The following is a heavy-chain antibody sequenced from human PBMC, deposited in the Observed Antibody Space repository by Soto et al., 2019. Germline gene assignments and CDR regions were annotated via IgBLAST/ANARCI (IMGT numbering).Heavy chain of an antibody. Sequence: GGSLRLSCAASGFTFSSYGMHWVRQAPGKGLEWVAVIRYDGSNKYYADSVKGGFTISRDNSKITLYLQMNSLRAEDTAVYYCAREFGKLGYYGMDVWGQGTTVTVSS. CDR2: IRYDGSNK. V-gene: IGHV3-33*01. CDR1: GFTFSSYG. J-gene: IGHJ6*02. CDR3: AREFGKLGYYGMDV. D-gene: IGHD7-27*01.